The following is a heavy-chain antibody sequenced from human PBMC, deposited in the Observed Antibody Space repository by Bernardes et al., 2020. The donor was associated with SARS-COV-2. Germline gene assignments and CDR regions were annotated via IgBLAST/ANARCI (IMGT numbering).Heavy chain of an antibody. CDR1: GYTFTASY. D-gene: IGHD1-26*01. Sequence: KVSCKASGYTFTASYIHWVRQAPGQGLEWMGWINPNSGDTNYAQKFQGRVTMTRDTSINTAHMELSRLRSDDTAIYYCASVTWSNYEDFDVWGQGTMVTVSS. V-gene: IGHV1-2*02. J-gene: IGHJ3*01. CDR3: ASVTWSNYEDFDV. CDR2: INPNSGDT.